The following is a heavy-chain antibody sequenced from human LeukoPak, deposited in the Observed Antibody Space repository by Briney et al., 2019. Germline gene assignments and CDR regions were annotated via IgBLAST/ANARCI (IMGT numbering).Heavy chain of an antibody. CDR1: GYAISSGHY. CDR3: ARNDSSGYFDY. V-gene: IGHV4-38-2*01. Sequence: SETLSLTCAVSGYAISSGHYWGWIRQPPGKGLEWIGGIYHSGSTSYNPSLKSRVTISVDTSKNQFSLKLNSVTAADTAVYYCARNDSSGYFDYWGQGTLVTVSS. CDR2: IYHSGST. J-gene: IGHJ4*02. D-gene: IGHD3-22*01.